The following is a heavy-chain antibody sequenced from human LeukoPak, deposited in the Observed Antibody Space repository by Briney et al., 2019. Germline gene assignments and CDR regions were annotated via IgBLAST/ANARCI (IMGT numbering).Heavy chain of an antibody. J-gene: IGHJ4*02. Sequence: SETLSLTCTVSGGSISSYYWSWIRQPPGKGLEWIGYMYYSGTINYNPSLKSRVTISVDTSKNQFSLKLSSVTAADTAMYYCARAWATDYFDYWGQGTIVTFSS. CDR2: MYYSGTI. CDR3: ARAWATDYFDY. V-gene: IGHV4-59*01. CDR1: GGSISSYY.